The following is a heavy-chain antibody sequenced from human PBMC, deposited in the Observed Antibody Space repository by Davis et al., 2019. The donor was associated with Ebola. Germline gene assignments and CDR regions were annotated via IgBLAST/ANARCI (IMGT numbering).Heavy chain of an antibody. V-gene: IGHV3-74*01. Sequence: HTGGSLRLSCAASGFSFSSYWMHWVRQAPGKGLMWVSYINDAGTYSTYADSVKGRFTISRDNAKNSLYLQMNSLRAEDTALYYCAKDSSSQTHYYYGMDVWGQGTTVTVSS. D-gene: IGHD6-13*01. CDR2: INDAGTYS. CDR1: GFSFSSYW. J-gene: IGHJ6*02. CDR3: AKDSSSQTHYYYGMDV.